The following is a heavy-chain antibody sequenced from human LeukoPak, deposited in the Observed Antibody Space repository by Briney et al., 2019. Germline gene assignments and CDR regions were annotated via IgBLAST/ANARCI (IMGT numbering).Heavy chain of an antibody. CDR1: GFTFSTYA. CDR2: ISYDGSSK. V-gene: IGHV3-30*04. D-gene: IGHD1-26*01. J-gene: IGHJ3*02. Sequence: PGRSLRLSCAASGFTFSTYAMHWVRQAPGKGLEWVAVISYDGSSKYYADSVKGRFTISRDNSKNTLYLQMNSLRAEDTAVYYCAKVKGIVGANDAFDIWGQGPMVTVSS. CDR3: AKVKGIVGANDAFDI.